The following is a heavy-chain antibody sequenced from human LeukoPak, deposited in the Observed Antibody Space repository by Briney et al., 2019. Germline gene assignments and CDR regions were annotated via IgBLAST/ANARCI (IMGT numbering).Heavy chain of an antibody. V-gene: IGHV3-23*01. CDR1: GFTFSSYW. Sequence: GGSLRLSCAASGFTFSSYWMHWVRQAPGKGLVWVSGISDSGGHTYYADSVQGRFTISRNNYKNTLYLQMNSLRAEDTAVYYCANFERTVAGPYNWFDPWGQGTLVTVSS. J-gene: IGHJ5*02. CDR3: ANFERTVAGPYNWFDP. D-gene: IGHD6-19*01. CDR2: ISDSGGHT.